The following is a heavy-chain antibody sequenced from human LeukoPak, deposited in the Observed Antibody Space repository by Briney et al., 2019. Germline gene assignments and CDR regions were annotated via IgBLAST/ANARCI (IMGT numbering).Heavy chain of an antibody. CDR2: INPSGGST. CDR1: GYTFTSYY. Sequence: ASEKVSCKASGYTFTSYYMHWVRQAPGQGLEWMGIINPSGGSTSYAQQFQGRVTMTRDQSTSTVYMELRSLRSEDTAVYYCARGGSGRDYYYGMDVWGKGTTVTVSS. J-gene: IGHJ6*04. CDR3: ARGGSGRDYYYGMDV. V-gene: IGHV1-46*01. D-gene: IGHD3-10*01.